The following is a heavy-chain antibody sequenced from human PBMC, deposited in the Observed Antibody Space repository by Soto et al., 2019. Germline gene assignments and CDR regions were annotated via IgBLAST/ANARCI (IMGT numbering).Heavy chain of an antibody. CDR3: ARIESIARNWFDP. Sequence: PGESLKISCKGSGFSFTNYWISWVSQMPGKGLEWMGNIDPVDSYANYSPSFQGHVTFSVDTSISTAYLQWSSLKASDTAMYFCARIESIARNWFDPWGQGTLVTVSS. V-gene: IGHV5-10-1*01. D-gene: IGHD6-13*01. J-gene: IGHJ5*02. CDR2: IDPVDSYA. CDR1: GFSFTNYW.